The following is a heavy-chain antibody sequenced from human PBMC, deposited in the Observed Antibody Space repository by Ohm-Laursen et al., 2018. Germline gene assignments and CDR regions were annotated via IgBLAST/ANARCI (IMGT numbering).Heavy chain of an antibody. D-gene: IGHD3-22*01. CDR2: ISGSGGST. Sequence: SLRLSCTASGFTFSSYAMSWVRQAPGKGLEWVSAISGSGGSTYYADSVKGRFTISRDNSKNTPYLQMNSLRAEDTAVYYCAKERVGDSSGYYYLYYYYGMDVWGQGTTVTVSS. V-gene: IGHV3-23*01. CDR1: GFTFSSYA. J-gene: IGHJ6*02. CDR3: AKERVGDSSGYYYLYYYYGMDV.